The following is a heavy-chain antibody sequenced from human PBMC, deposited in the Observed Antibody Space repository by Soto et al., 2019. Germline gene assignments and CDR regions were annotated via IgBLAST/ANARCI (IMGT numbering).Heavy chain of an antibody. CDR1: GYTFTSSG. CDR3: ARGDYGTDDAFDI. Sequence: EASVKVSCKASGYTFTSSGISWVRQAPGQGLEWMGWISTDNGNTNYAQHLQGRVSLTTDTSTSTAYMELSSLRSEDTAVYYCARGDYGTDDAFDIWGQGTMVTVSS. V-gene: IGHV1-18*01. CDR2: ISTDNGNT. D-gene: IGHD4-17*01. J-gene: IGHJ3*02.